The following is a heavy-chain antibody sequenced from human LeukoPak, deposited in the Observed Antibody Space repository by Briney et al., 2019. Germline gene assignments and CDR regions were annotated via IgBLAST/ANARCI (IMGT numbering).Heavy chain of an antibody. J-gene: IGHJ6*03. Sequence: GGSLRLSCAASGFTFSSCWMSWVRQAPGKGLEWVANIKQDGSEKYYVDSVKGRFTISRDNAKNSLYLQMNSLRAEDTAVYYCARAGRYCSSTSCYPLYYYYYYMDVWGKGTTVTVSS. CDR2: IKQDGSEK. D-gene: IGHD2-2*01. V-gene: IGHV3-7*01. CDR1: GFTFSSCW. CDR3: ARAGRYCSSTSCYPLYYYYYYMDV.